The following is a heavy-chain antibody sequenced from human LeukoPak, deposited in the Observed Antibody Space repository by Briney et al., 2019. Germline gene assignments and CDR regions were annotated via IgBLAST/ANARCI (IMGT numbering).Heavy chain of an antibody. V-gene: IGHV3-23*01. CDR3: AKGAGYSSNWNFDY. D-gene: IGHD6-13*01. Sequence: GGSLRLSCAASGFTFSSYTMSWVRQAPGKGLEWVSTISGRGDSTYYADSVKGRFTISRDNSKNTLYLQMNSLRLEDTAGYYCAKGAGYSSNWNFDYWGQGTLVTVSS. CDR2: ISGRGDST. CDR1: GFTFSSYT. J-gene: IGHJ4*02.